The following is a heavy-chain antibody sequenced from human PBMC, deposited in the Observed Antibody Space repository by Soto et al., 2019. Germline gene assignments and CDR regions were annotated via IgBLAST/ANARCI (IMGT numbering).Heavy chain of an antibody. CDR3: ARGYGSSPNMELRFGMDV. V-gene: IGHV1-2*02. D-gene: IGHD5-18*01. Sequence: QVYLVQSGAEVRRPGASVKVSCTAFGYILTGYSLHWVRQAPGQGLAWMGWIDPNSGATNSAERFHGRVSMTRDTSISAAYLELSSLRSDDTAVYYCARGYGSSPNMELRFGMDVWGQGTTISVSS. CDR2: IDPNSGAT. J-gene: IGHJ6*02. CDR1: GYILTGYS.